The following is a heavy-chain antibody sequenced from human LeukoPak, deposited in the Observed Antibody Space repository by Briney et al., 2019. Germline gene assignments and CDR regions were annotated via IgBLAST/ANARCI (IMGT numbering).Heavy chain of an antibody. CDR2: ISSTSSYI. CDR1: GFTFSGYS. Sequence: PGGSLRLSCAASGFTFSGYSMNWVRQAPGKGLEWVSSISSTSSYIYYADSVKGRFSISRDSAKNSLYLQMNSLRVEDTAVYYCARDSGSYSCGHWGQGNLVTVSS. V-gene: IGHV3-21*01. D-gene: IGHD1-26*01. CDR3: ARDSGSYSCGH. J-gene: IGHJ4*02.